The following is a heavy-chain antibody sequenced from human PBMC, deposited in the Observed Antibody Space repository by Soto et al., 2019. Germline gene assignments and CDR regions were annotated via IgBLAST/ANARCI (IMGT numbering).Heavy chain of an antibody. J-gene: IGHJ5*02. D-gene: IGHD5-12*01. CDR1: GFTFSSYG. Sequence: QVQLVESGGGVVQPGRSLRLSCAASGFTFSSYGMHWVRQAPGKGLEWVAVISYDGSNKYYADSVKGRFTISRDNSKNTLYLQMNSLRAEDTAVYYCAKDRRWLPYWFDPWGQGTLLTVSS. CDR2: ISYDGSNK. CDR3: AKDRRWLPYWFDP. V-gene: IGHV3-30*18.